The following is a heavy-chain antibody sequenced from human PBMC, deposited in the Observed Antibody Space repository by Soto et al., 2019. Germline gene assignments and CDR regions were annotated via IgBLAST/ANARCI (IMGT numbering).Heavy chain of an antibody. Sequence: GGSLRLSCSASGFTFSSYAMHWVRQAPGKGLEYVSAISSNGGSTYYADSVKGRFTISRDNSKNTPYLQMGSLRAEDTAGYYCVNRRYSYGYPPRNWGQGTLVIVSS. CDR3: VNRRYSYGYPPRN. V-gene: IGHV3-64D*06. CDR1: GFTFSSYA. D-gene: IGHD5-18*01. J-gene: IGHJ4*02. CDR2: ISSNGGST.